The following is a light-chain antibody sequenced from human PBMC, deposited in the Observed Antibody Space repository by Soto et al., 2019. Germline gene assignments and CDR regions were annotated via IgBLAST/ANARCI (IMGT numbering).Light chain of an antibody. V-gene: IGLV2-14*03. CDR2: DVT. Sequence: QSALTQPASVSGSPGQSITISCTGTNSDVGGYDSVSWYQQHPGKAPILMIYDVTNRPSGVSNRFSGSKSGNTASLTISGLQAEDEADYYGSSYTSISTLGVFGGGTKLTVL. J-gene: IGLJ2*01. CDR1: NSDVGGYDS. CDR3: SSYTSISTLGV.